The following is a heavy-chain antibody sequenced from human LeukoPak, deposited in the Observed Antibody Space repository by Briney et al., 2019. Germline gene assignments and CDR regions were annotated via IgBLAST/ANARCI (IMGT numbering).Heavy chain of an antibody. D-gene: IGHD5-12*01. CDR3: AREYSAFDY. J-gene: IGHJ4*02. CDR1: GDPISTSSDY. CDR2: IYYSGST. Sequence: SETLSLTCTVSGDPISTSSDYKWTWIRQPPRKGLEWIGYIYYSGSTNYNPSLQSRVTISVDTSNNQFSMMLTSVTAADTAVYYCAREYSAFDYWGQGTLVTVSS. V-gene: IGHV4-61*08.